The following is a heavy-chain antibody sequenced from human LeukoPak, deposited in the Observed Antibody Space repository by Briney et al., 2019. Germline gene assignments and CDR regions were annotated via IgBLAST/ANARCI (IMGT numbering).Heavy chain of an antibody. CDR2: IFADDLT. J-gene: IGHJ4*02. CDR3: ARGAMSTFARFDS. Sequence: GGSLRLSCAASGFTFSDFYMSWIRQAPGKGLEWLSVIFADDLTYYEDSVKGRFTISRDRSQNTLYLQMNSLRAEDTAVYYCARGAMSTFARFDSWGQGTLVSVSS. D-gene: IGHD2/OR15-2a*01. V-gene: IGHV3-53*01. CDR1: GFTFSDFY.